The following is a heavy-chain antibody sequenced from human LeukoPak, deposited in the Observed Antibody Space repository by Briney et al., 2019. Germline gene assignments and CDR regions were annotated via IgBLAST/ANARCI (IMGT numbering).Heavy chain of an antibody. CDR2: ISSSGSTI. V-gene: IGHV3-11*01. D-gene: IGHD4-17*01. Sequence: LSLTCTVSGGSISSYYMSWIRQAPGKGLEWVSYISSSGSTIYYADSVKGRFTISRDNAKNSLYLQMNSLRAEDTAVYYCASAPSYGTFDYWGQGTLVTVSS. J-gene: IGHJ4*02. CDR3: ASAPSYGTFDY. CDR1: GGSISSYY.